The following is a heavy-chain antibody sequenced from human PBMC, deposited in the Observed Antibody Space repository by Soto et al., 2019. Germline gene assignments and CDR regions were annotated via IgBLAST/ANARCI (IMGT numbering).Heavy chain of an antibody. CDR2: INPGGST. CDR3: ARVYCSGGSCYGIDY. D-gene: IGHD2-15*01. V-gene: IGHV1-46*01. J-gene: IGHJ4*02. CDR1: GYTFTSYY. Sequence: QVQLVQSGAEVKKPGASVKVSCKASGYTFTSYYMHWVRQAPGQGLEWMGIINPGGSTSYAQKFQGRVTMTRDTSTSTVYMELSSLRSEDTAVYYCARVYCSGGSCYGIDYWGQGTLVPVSS.